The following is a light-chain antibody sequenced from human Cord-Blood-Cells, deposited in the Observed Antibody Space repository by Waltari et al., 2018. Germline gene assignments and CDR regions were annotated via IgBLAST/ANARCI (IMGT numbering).Light chain of an antibody. Sequence: QSALTQPASVSGSPGQSITISCTGTSSDVGSYNLVSWYQQHPGKAPKLMIYEVSKRPSGVSNRFSGSKSGNMASLTISGLQAEDEADYYCCSYAGSSTVFGGGTKLTVL. V-gene: IGLV2-23*02. J-gene: IGLJ3*02. CDR3: CSYAGSSTV. CDR1: SSDVGSYNL. CDR2: EVS.